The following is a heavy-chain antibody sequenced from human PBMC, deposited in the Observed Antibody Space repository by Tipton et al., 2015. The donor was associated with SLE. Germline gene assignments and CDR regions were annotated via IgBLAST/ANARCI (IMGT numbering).Heavy chain of an antibody. CDR2: INHSGST. CDR1: GGSISSSGYY. V-gene: IGHV4-39*07. D-gene: IGHD2-2*01. CDR3: ARANWNIVVEPAAKSYYYYMDV. Sequence: TLSLTCAVSGGSISSSGYYWGWIRQPPGKGLEWIGEINHSGSTNYNPSLKSRVTISVDTSKNQFSLKLSSVTAADTAVYYCARANWNIVVEPAAKSYYYYMDVWGKGSTVTVSS. J-gene: IGHJ6*03.